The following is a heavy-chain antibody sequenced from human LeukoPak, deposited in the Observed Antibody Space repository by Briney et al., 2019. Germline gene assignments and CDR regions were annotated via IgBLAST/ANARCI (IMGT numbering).Heavy chain of an antibody. V-gene: IGHV3-64*01. J-gene: IGHJ4*02. D-gene: IGHD1-26*01. CDR2: ISSNGGST. CDR3: ARRGSYYSFDY. CDR1: GFTFSSYA. Sequence: GGSLRLSCAASGFTFSSYAMHWVRQAPGKGLEYVSAISSNGGSTYYANSVKGRFTISRDNSKNTLYLQMGSLRAEDMAVYYCARRGSYYSFDYWGQGTLVTVSS.